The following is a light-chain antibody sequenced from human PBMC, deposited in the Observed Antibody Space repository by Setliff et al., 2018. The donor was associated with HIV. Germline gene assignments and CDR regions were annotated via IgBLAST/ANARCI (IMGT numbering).Light chain of an antibody. J-gene: IGLJ2*01. CDR3: SSYAGRYNCV. V-gene: IGLV2-11*01. CDR2: EAT. Sequence: QSALAQPRSVSGSPGQSVTISCTGTSSDVDTYNFVSWYQQHPGKAPKLMIYEATKRPSGVPDRFSGSKSGNTASLTVSGLQAEDEADYYCSSYAGRYNCVFGGGTK. CDR1: SSDVDTYNF.